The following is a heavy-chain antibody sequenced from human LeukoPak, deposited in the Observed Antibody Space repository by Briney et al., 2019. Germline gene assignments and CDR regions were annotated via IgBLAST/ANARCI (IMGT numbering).Heavy chain of an antibody. CDR1: GFTFTNAW. CDR2: IKSKTDGGTT. CDR3: TTTPTKYYDFWSAYNDY. D-gene: IGHD3-3*01. Sequence: GSLRLSCAASGFTFTNAWVNWVRQAPGKGLEWVGRIKSKTDGGTTDYAAPVKGRFTISRDDSKNTLYLQMNSLKTEDTAVYYCTTTPTKYYDFWSAYNDYWGQGTLVTVSS. J-gene: IGHJ4*02. V-gene: IGHV3-15*07.